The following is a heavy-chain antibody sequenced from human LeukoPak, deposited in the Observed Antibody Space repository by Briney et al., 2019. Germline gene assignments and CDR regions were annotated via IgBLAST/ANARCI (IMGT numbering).Heavy chain of an antibody. V-gene: IGHV1-46*01. D-gene: IGHD5-24*01. CDR2: INPSGGGT. J-gene: IGHJ4*02. Sequence: ASVKVSCTASGYXFITYYIHWVRQAPGQGLEWMGVINPSGGGTSYAQKFQGRVTMTRDTSTSTVYMELNSLRSEDTAVYYCARDWIRDGYNYYFDYWGQGTLVTVSS. CDR1: GYXFITYY. CDR3: ARDWIRDGYNYYFDY.